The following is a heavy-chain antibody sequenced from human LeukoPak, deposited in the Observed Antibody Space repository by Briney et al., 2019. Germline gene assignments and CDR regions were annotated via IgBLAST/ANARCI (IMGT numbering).Heavy chain of an antibody. CDR1: GGTFSSYA. CDR2: IIPILGIA. V-gene: IGHV1-69*04. Sequence: GASVKVSCKASGGTFSSYAISWVRQAPGQGLEWMGRIIPILGIANYAQKFQGRVTITADKSTSTAYMELSSLRSEDTAVYYCASSHPYGGYPFDYWGQGTLVTVSS. D-gene: IGHD4-17*01. CDR3: ASSHPYGGYPFDY. J-gene: IGHJ4*02.